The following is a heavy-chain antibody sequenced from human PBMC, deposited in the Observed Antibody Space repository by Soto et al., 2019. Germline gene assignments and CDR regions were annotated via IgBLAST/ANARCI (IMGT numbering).Heavy chain of an antibody. CDR3: ARGKVVRGSYVTLDY. J-gene: IGHJ4*02. CDR2: INHSGST. V-gene: IGHV4-34*01. D-gene: IGHD3-10*01. CDR1: GGSFSGYY. Sequence: QVQLQQWGAGLLKPSETLSLTSAVYGGSFSGYYWSWIRQPPGKGLEWRGEINHSGSTNYNPSLRRLVTLAVDTSKNQFSLKLSSVTAADTAVYYCARGKVVRGSYVTLDYGGQGTLVTVSS.